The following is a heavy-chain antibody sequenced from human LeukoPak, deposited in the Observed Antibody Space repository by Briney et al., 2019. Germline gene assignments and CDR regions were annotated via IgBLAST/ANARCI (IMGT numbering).Heavy chain of an antibody. CDR3: ARQGLYDSSDFWTFQH. CDR2: ISSSSGYK. J-gene: IGHJ1*01. D-gene: IGHD3/OR15-3a*01. CDR1: GFIFSDYY. V-gene: IGHV3-11*06. Sequence: PGGALRLSCAASGFIFSDYYMSLIRQTPENGLEWLSYISSSSGYKNYADSLKGRFTISGDNAKNSVYLQMNSLSAEDTAVYYCARQGLYDSSDFWTFQHWGQGTLVTVSS.